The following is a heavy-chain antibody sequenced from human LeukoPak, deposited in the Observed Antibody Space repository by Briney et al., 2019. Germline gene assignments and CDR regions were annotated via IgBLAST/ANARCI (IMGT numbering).Heavy chain of an antibody. Sequence: SVKVSCKASGGTFSSYAISWVRQAPGQGLEWMGGIIPIFGTANYAQKFQGRVTITADESTSTAYMELSSLRSEDRAVYYCARDTHYYGSGSYDLYGMDVWGQGTTVTVSS. D-gene: IGHD3-10*01. CDR3: ARDTHYYGSGSYDLYGMDV. J-gene: IGHJ6*02. V-gene: IGHV1-69*13. CDR2: IIPIFGTA. CDR1: GGTFSSYA.